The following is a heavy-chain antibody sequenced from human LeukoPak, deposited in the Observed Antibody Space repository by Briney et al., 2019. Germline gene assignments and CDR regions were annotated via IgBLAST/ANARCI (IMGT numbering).Heavy chain of an antibody. V-gene: IGHV4-39*01. CDR3: AREEASAGDY. Sequence: SETLSLTCTVSGGSISSSSYYWGWIRQPPGKGLEWIGSIYYSGSTYYNPSLKSRVTISVGTSKNQFSLNLRSVTATDTAVYYCAREEASAGDYWGQGTLVTVSS. J-gene: IGHJ4*02. CDR1: GGSISSSSYY. D-gene: IGHD6-13*01. CDR2: IYYSGST.